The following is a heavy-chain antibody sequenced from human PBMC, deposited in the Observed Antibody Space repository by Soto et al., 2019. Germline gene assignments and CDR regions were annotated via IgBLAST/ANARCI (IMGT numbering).Heavy chain of an antibody. J-gene: IGHJ5*02. V-gene: IGHV3-23*01. D-gene: IGHD3-10*01. CDR2: ISGSGGST. CDR3: ARDWGALWFGELLSWFDP. CDR1: GFTFSSYA. Sequence: GGSLRLSCAASGFTFSSYAMSWVRQAPGKGLEWVSAISGSGGSTYYADSVKGRFTISRDNSKNTLYLQMNSLRAEDTAVYYCARDWGALWFGELLSWFDPWGQGTLVTVSS.